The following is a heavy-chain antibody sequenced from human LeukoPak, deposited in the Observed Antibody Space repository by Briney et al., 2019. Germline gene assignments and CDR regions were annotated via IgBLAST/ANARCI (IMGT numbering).Heavy chain of an antibody. V-gene: IGHV4-39*07. CDR3: ARATPGRLARFDY. CDR1: GVSISSSNSY. CDR2: MYYSGST. D-gene: IGHD1-26*01. Sequence: SETLSLTCTVSGVSISSSNSYWGWIRQPPGKGLEWIGSMYYSGSTYNNPSLKSRVTISVDTSKNQFSPKLSSVTAADTAVYYCARATPGRLARFDYWGQGTLVTVSS. J-gene: IGHJ4*02.